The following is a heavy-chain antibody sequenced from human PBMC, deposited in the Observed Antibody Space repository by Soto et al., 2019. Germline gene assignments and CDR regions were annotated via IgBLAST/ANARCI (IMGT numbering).Heavy chain of an antibody. CDR3: ASVRGGYYYAMDV. Sequence: PSETLSLTCAVSGGSISSSNWWSWVRQPPGKGLEWIGEIYHSGSTNYNPSLKSRVTISVDKSKNQFSLKLSSVTAADTAVYYCASVRGGYYYAMDVWGQGTTVTVFS. V-gene: IGHV4-4*02. D-gene: IGHD3-10*02. CDR2: IYHSGST. CDR1: GGSISSSNW. J-gene: IGHJ6*02.